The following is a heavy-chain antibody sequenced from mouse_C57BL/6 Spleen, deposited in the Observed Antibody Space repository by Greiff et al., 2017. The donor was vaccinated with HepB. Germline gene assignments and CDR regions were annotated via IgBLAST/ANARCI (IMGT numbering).Heavy chain of an antibody. D-gene: IGHD4-1*01. CDR2: ISSGSSTI. CDR3: ARWDWDWYFDV. V-gene: IGHV5-17*01. J-gene: IGHJ1*03. Sequence: EVMLVESGGGLVKPGGSLKLSCAASGFTFSDYGMHWVRQAPEKGLEWVAYISSGSSTIYYADTVKGRFTISRDKAKNTLFLQMTSLRSEDTAMYYCARWDWDWYFDVWGTGTTVTVSP. CDR1: GFTFSDYG.